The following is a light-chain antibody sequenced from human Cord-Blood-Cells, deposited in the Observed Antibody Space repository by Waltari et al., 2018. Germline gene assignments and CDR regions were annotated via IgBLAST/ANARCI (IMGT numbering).Light chain of an antibody. CDR1: SSDVGGYKL. Sequence: QSALTQPASVSGSPGQSITISCPGTSSDVGGYKLVSWYQQHPGKAPKLMIYEGSKRPSGVSNRFSGSKSGNTASLTISGLQAEDEADYYCCSYAGSSTLVFGGGTKLTVL. CDR3: CSYAGSSTLV. J-gene: IGLJ3*02. CDR2: EGS. V-gene: IGLV2-23*01.